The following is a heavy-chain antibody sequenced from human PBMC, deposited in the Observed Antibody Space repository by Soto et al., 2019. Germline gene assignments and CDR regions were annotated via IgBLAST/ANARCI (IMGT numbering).Heavy chain of an antibody. CDR1: GFTFSSYA. Sequence: PGGSLRLSCAASGFTFSSYAMSWVRQAPGKGLEWVSAISGSGGSTYYADSVKGRFTISRDNSKNTLYLQMNSLRAEDTSVYYCAKGKQWLVPPRSTDYWGQGTLVTVSS. V-gene: IGHV3-23*01. CDR3: AKGKQWLVPPRSTDY. CDR2: ISGSGGST. D-gene: IGHD6-19*01. J-gene: IGHJ4*02.